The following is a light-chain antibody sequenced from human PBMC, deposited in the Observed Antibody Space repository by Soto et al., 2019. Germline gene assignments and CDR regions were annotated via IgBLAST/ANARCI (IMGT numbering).Light chain of an antibody. CDR1: QSISSK. CDR3: QQNYNTPRT. J-gene: IGKJ1*01. CDR2: AAS. V-gene: IGKV3-15*01. Sequence: EILMTQSPSTLSVSPGERATLSCRASQSISSKLVWYQQKPGQAPRLLIYAASTRATGIPSRFSGSGSETEFTLTISSLQSEDFAIYYCQQNYNTPRTFGQGTKVDI.